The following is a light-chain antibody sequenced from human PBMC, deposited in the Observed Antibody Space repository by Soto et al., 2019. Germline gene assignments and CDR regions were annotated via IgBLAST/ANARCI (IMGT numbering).Light chain of an antibody. J-gene: IGKJ5*01. Sequence: IVLTQSQATLSLSPGERATLSCRASQSVSSYLAWYQQKPGQAPRLLIYDASNRATGIPARFSGSGSGTDFTLTISSLEPEDFAVYYCQQRSNWRITSGQVRRL. CDR2: DAS. CDR3: QQRSNWRIT. V-gene: IGKV3-11*01. CDR1: QSVSSY.